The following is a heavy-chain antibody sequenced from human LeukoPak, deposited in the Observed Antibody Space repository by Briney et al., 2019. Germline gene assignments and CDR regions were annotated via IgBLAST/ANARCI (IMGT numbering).Heavy chain of an antibody. CDR2: IKQDGSEK. CDR1: GFTFSSYW. CDR3: ARYPYGSGTYYYFEY. Sequence: GGSLRLSCAASGFTFSSYWMSWVRQAPGKGLEWVANIKQDGSEKYYVDSVKGRFTISRDNGKKSLYLQMNSLRAEDTAVYYCARYPYGSGTYYYFEYWGQGTLVTVSS. D-gene: IGHD3-10*01. J-gene: IGHJ4*02. V-gene: IGHV3-7*03.